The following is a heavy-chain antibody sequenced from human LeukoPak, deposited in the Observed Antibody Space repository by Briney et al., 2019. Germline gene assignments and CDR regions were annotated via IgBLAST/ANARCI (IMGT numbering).Heavy chain of an antibody. CDR3: LAGGY. Sequence: PGGSLRLSCAASGFTFSSYAMSWVRQAPGKGLEWVANIKQDGSETYYVDSVKGRFTISRDNAKNSLYLQMNSLRAEDTAVYYCLAGGYWGQGTLVTVSS. CDR2: IKQDGSET. CDR1: GFTFSSYA. V-gene: IGHV3-7*01. D-gene: IGHD3-16*01. J-gene: IGHJ4*02.